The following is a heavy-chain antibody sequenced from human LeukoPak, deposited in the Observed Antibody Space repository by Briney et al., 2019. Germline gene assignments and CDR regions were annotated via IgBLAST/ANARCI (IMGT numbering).Heavy chain of an antibody. J-gene: IGHJ2*01. CDR3: ARPIGVRGSWFFDL. Sequence: PSETLSFTCTVSGASISSSRSYWGWLRQPPGKGLEWIGSIYYSGSTYYNPSLKSRVTISLDMSKNHFSLRLTSLTAADTGVYYCARPIGVRGSWFFDLWGRGTLVSVSA. CDR1: GASISSSRSY. D-gene: IGHD3-3*01. CDR2: IYYSGST. V-gene: IGHV4-39*02.